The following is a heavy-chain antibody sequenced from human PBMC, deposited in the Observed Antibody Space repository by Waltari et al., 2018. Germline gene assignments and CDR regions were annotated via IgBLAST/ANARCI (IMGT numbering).Heavy chain of an antibody. CDR2: INHSGST. V-gene: IGHV4-34*01. CDR1: GVSFSGYY. CDR3: ARGGYDFWSGYLPENAFDI. Sequence: QVQLQQWGAGLFKPSETLSLTCAVYGVSFSGYYWIWLRRPPGKGLEWIGEINHSGSTNYNPSLKSRVTISVDTSKNQFSLKLSSVTAADTAVYYCARGGYDFWSGYLPENAFDIWGQGTMVTVSS. J-gene: IGHJ3*02. D-gene: IGHD3-3*01.